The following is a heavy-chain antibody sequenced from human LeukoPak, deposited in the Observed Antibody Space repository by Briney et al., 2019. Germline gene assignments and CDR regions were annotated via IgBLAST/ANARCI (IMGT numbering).Heavy chain of an antibody. Sequence: ASVKVSCKASGYTFTSYDINWVRQATGQGLEWMGWMNPNSGNTGYAQKFQGRVTMTRNTSISTAYMELSSLRSEDTAVYYCATGVLRYFDWLSKGDAFDIRGQGTMVTVSS. J-gene: IGHJ3*02. CDR2: MNPNSGNT. CDR3: ATGVLRYFDWLSKGDAFDI. D-gene: IGHD3-9*01. V-gene: IGHV1-8*01. CDR1: GYTFTSYD.